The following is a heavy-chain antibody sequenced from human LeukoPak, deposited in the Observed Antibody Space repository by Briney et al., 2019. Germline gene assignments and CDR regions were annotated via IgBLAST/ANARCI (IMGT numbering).Heavy chain of an antibody. V-gene: IGHV4-61*02. D-gene: IGHD3-16*01. CDR2: IYTSGST. Sequence: SETLSLTCTVSGGSISSGSYYWSWIRQPAGKGLEWIGRIYTSGSTKYNPSLKSRVTISVDTSKNQFFLKVTSVTASDTAMYYCVRDHVSPGLSNWFDPWGQGTLVTVSS. CDR1: GGSISSGSYY. CDR3: VRDHVSPGLSNWFDP. J-gene: IGHJ5*02.